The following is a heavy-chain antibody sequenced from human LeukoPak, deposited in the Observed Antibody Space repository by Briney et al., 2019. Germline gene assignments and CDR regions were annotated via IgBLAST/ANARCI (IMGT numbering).Heavy chain of an antibody. J-gene: IGHJ4*02. V-gene: IGHV3-11*04. D-gene: IGHD3-22*01. CDR1: GFTFSDYY. CDR2: ISSSGSTI. CDR3: AKEGDYYDSSGYLDL. Sequence: PGGSLRLSCAASGFTFSDYYMSWIRQAPGKGLEWVSYISSSGSTIYYADSVKGRFTISRDNSKNTLYLQMNSLRAEDTAVYYCAKEGDYYDSSGYLDLWGQGTLVTVSS.